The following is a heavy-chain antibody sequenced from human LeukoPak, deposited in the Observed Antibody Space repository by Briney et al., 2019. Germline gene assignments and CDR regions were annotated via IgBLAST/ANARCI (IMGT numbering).Heavy chain of an antibody. D-gene: IGHD3-10*01. Sequence: GGSLRLSCAASGFTFSSYGMHWVRQAPGKGLEWVAVIWYDGSNKYYADSVKGRFTISRDNSKNTLYLQMNSLRAEDTAVYYCARGPRVRGVMYLDRRKSSRYYYYGMDVWGQGTTVTVSS. CDR2: IWYDGSNK. CDR3: ARGPRVRGVMYLDRRKSSRYYYYGMDV. V-gene: IGHV3-33*01. J-gene: IGHJ6*02. CDR1: GFTFSSYG.